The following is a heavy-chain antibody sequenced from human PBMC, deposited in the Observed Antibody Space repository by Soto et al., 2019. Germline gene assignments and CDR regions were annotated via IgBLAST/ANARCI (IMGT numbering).Heavy chain of an antibody. D-gene: IGHD3-3*01. CDR2: ISAYNGNT. CDR1: GYTFTSYG. J-gene: IGHJ6*02. Sequence: ASVTVSCQASGYTFTSYGISWVRQAPGQGLEWMGWISAYNGNTNYAQKLQGRVTMTTDTSTSTAYMGLRSLRSDDTAVYYCARVAPTNYDFWSGYPGNYYYYGMDVWGQGTTVTVSS. CDR3: ARVAPTNYDFWSGYPGNYYYYGMDV. V-gene: IGHV1-18*01.